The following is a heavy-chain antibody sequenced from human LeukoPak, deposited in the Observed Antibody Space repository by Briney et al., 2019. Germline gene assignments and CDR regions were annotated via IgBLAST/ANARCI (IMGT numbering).Heavy chain of an antibody. CDR2: INHSGST. CDR1: GGSISSYY. J-gene: IGHJ6*02. CDR3: ARGLYYYYYGMDV. V-gene: IGHV4-34*01. Sequence: PSETLSLTCTVSGGSISSYYWSWIRQPPGKGLEWIGEINHSGSTNYNPSLKSRVTISVDTSKNQFSLKLSSVTAADTAVYYCARGLYYYYYGMDVWGQGTTVTVSS.